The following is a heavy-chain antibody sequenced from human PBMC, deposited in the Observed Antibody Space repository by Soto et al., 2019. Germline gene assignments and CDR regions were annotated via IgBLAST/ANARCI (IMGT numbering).Heavy chain of an antibody. CDR3: VAGDYYMEL. D-gene: IGHD6-13*01. V-gene: IGHV6-1*01. J-gene: IGHJ6*03. CDR1: GDSVSSNSGS. CDR2: TYYRSKWYY. Sequence: PSPTLSLTCAISGDSVSSNSGSWNWIRQSPSRGLEWLGRTYYRSKWYYNYAVSVKSRITNNPDTSMKQFYLQLNSVTPEDTAVYYCVAGDYYMELWGKGTLVTVSS.